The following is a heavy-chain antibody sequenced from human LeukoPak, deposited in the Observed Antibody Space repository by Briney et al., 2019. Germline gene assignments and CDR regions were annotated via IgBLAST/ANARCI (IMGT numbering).Heavy chain of an antibody. J-gene: IGHJ4*02. CDR3: ARDPRGPTGYDSSGRDTFDS. Sequence: GGSLRLSRAASGFTFSDYYMSWIRQTPGKGLEWLSYISSGGSAIYYADSVKGRFTISRDNAKNSLYLQMNGLRAEDTAVYYCARDPRGPTGYDSSGRDTFDSWGRGTLVTVSS. V-gene: IGHV3-11*04. D-gene: IGHD3-22*01. CDR2: ISSGGSAI. CDR1: GFTFSDYY.